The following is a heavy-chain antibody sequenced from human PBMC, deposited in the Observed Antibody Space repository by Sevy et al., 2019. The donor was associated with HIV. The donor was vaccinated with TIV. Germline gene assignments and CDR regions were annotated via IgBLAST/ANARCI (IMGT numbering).Heavy chain of an antibody. CDR2: AKRKSDGGSI. CDR1: GFSFKNVW. J-gene: IGHJ3*02. CDR3: ATVLGAGAAGAFEI. D-gene: IGHD1-26*01. Sequence: GGSLRLSCAGSGFSFKNVWMTWVRQTPGKGLEWVGHAKRKSDGGSIDYGSPVNGRFTISRDDSTDMLYLQMSSLKTEDTCGYYCATVLGAGAAGAFEIWCQVTMVTVSS. V-gene: IGHV3-15*01.